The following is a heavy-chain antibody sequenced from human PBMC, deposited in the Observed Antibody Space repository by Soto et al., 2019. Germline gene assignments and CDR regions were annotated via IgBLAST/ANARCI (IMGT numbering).Heavy chain of an antibody. Sequence: PSETLSLTCTVSGGSISSGDYYWSWIRQPPGEGLEWIGYIYYSGSTYYNPSLKSRVTISVDTSKNQFSLKLSSVTAADTAVYYCASSYSSRWPQHFDYWGQGTLVTVSS. CDR2: IYYSGST. J-gene: IGHJ4*02. D-gene: IGHD6-13*01. CDR1: GGSISSGDYY. CDR3: ASSYSSRWPQHFDY. V-gene: IGHV4-30-4*01.